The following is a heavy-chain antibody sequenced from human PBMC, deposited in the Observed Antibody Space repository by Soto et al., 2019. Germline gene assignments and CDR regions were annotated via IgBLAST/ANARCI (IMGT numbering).Heavy chain of an antibody. J-gene: IGHJ4*02. CDR1: GGSISSYY. Sequence: SETLSLTCTVSGGSISSYYWSWIRQPPGKGLEGIGYIYYSGSTNYNPSLKSRVTISVDTSKNQFSLKLSSVTAADTAVYYCARAVGVVVPAAIDYWGQGTLVTVSS. V-gene: IGHV4-59*08. CDR2: IYYSGST. CDR3: ARAVGVVVPAAIDY. D-gene: IGHD2-2*01.